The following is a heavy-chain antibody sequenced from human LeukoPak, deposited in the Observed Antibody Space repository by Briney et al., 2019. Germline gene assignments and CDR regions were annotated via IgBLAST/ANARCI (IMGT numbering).Heavy chain of an antibody. Sequence: SETLSLTCTVSGGSISSYYWSWIRQPPGKGLEWIGYIYYSGSTNYNPSLKSRVTISVDTSKNQFSLKLSSVTAADTAVYYCARGVTGTTCDYWGQGTLVTVSS. CDR2: IYYSGST. J-gene: IGHJ4*02. CDR3: ARGVTGTTCDY. D-gene: IGHD1-20*01. V-gene: IGHV4-59*01. CDR1: GGSISSYY.